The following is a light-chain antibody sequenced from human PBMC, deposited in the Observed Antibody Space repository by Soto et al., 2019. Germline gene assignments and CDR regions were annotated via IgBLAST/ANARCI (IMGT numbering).Light chain of an antibody. V-gene: IGKV3-11*01. CDR3: QQRSNWQGAT. CDR2: DAS. J-gene: IGKJ4*01. CDR1: QSVSSY. Sequence: EVVMTQSPATLSVSPGERATLSCRASQSVSSYLAWYQQNPGQAPRLLIYDASNRATGIPARFSGSGSGTDFTLTISSLEPEDFAVYYCQQRSNWQGATFGGGTKVDIK.